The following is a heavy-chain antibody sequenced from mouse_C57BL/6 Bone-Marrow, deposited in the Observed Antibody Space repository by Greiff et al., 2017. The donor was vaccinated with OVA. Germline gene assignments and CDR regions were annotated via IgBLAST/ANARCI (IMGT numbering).Heavy chain of an antibody. Sequence: VHLVESGPGLVAPSQSLSITCTVSGFSLTSYAISWVRQPPGKGLEWLGVIWTGGGTNYNSALKSRLSISKDNSKSQVFLKMNSLQTDDTARYYCARRAVVAGDWYFDVWGTGTTVTVSS. CDR2: IWTGGGT. CDR3: ARRAVVAGDWYFDV. D-gene: IGHD1-1*01. J-gene: IGHJ1*03. V-gene: IGHV2-9-1*01. CDR1: GFSLTSYA.